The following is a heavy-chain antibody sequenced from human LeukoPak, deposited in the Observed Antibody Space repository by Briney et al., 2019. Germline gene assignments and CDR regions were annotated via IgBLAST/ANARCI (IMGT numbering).Heavy chain of an antibody. CDR1: GFTFSSYA. CDR3: AKSDVGATNGAS. J-gene: IGHJ4*02. CDR2: ISGSGGST. Sequence: GGSLRLSCAASGFTFSSYAMSWVRQAPGKGLEWVTAISGSGGSTYYADSVKGRFTISRDNSKNTLYLQMNSLRAEDTAVYYCAKSDVGATNGASWGQGTLVTVSS. D-gene: IGHD1-26*01. V-gene: IGHV3-23*01.